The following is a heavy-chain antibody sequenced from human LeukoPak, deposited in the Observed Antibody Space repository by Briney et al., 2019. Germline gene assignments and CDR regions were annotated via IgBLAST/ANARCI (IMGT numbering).Heavy chain of an antibody. CDR2: INYSGST. J-gene: IGHJ4*02. Sequence: WETLSLTCTVSGGSIIGSTSYWGGILQPPGKGLDWIGIINYSGSTYYNPSLRSRVTISVDTSKNQFSLKLNSVTASDTAVYYCARGYDYWGQGTLVTVSS. CDR1: GGSIIGSTSY. CDR3: ARGYDY. D-gene: IGHD3-22*01. V-gene: IGHV4-39*01.